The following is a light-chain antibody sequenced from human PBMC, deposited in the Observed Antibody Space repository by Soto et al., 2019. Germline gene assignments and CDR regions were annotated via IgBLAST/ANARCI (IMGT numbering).Light chain of an antibody. CDR3: QRYGGSPPVT. J-gene: IGKJ4*01. CDR2: SAS. V-gene: IGKV3-20*01. Sequence: EVVLTLSSGTLSLSPGERATLSCRASQSFSSSNLAWYQHKPGQPPKLIVYSASRRATGIPDRFSGSGSGTDFTLTISRLEPEDFALYYCQRYGGSPPVTFGGGTKVDIK. CDR1: QSFSSSN.